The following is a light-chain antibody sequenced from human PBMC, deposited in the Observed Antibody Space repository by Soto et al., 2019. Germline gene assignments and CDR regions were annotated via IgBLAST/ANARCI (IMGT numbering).Light chain of an antibody. V-gene: IGLV4-69*01. CDR3: QTWGTGIHV. CDR1: SGHSSYA. CDR2: VNSDGSH. Sequence: QLVLTQSPSASASLGASVKLTCTLSSGHSSYAIAWRQQQPEKGPRYLMKVNSDGSHSKGDGIPDRFSGSSSGAERYLTISSLQSEDEADYYCQTWGTGIHVFGTGTKLTVL. J-gene: IGLJ1*01.